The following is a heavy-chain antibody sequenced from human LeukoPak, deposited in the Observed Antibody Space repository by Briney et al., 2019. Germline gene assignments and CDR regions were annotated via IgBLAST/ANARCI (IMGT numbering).Heavy chain of an antibody. J-gene: IGHJ3*02. D-gene: IGHD3-22*01. V-gene: IGHV3-66*01. CDR2: IYSGGST. CDR3: ARGLVYYDSSGYPRNDAFDI. Sequence: GGSLRLSCAASGFTVSSNYMSWVRQAPGKGLEWVSVIYSGGSTYYADSVKGGFTISRDNSKNTLYLQMNSLRAEDTAVYYCARGLVYYDSSGYPRNDAFDIWGQGTMVTVSS. CDR1: GFTVSSNY.